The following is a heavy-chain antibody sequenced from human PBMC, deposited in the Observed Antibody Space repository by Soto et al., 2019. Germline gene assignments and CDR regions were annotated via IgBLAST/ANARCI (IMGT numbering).Heavy chain of an antibody. V-gene: IGHV3-11*01. CDR1: GFTFSVHY. D-gene: IGHD1-1*01. J-gene: IGHJ6*02. CDR2: ISGDSNTV. Sequence: GGSLRLSCEASGFTFSVHYMIWVRQAPGKAPEWLSHISGDSNTVYYADSVKGRFTISRDNARKSLFLQMDNLRAEDTALYYCARDRQPSSYIGLDVWGHGTTVTVSS. CDR3: ARDRQPSSYIGLDV.